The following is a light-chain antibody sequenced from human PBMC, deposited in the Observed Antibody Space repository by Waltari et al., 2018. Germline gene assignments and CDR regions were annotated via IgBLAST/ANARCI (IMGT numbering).Light chain of an antibody. CDR3: QQYYSTPQA. CDR1: QSVLYSSNNKNY. CDR2: WAP. Sequence: DIVMTQSPDSLAVSLGERATINCKSSQSVLYSSNNKNYLAWYQQKPGQPPRLIIYWAPPRQSWVPDLFSGSGSGTDFTLTISSLQAEDVALYYCQQYYSTPQAFGQGTKVEI. J-gene: IGKJ1*01. V-gene: IGKV4-1*01.